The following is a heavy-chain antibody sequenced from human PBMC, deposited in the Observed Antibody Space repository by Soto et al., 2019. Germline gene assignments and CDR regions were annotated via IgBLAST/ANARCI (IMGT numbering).Heavy chain of an antibody. D-gene: IGHD2-2*01. J-gene: IGHJ6*02. CDR1: GGTFTNYA. V-gene: IGHV1-69*13. CDR3: ARERSVGYCITTTCPKPFYYYAMDV. CDR2: IIPIFGTP. Sequence: SVKVSCKPSGGTFTNYAFSWVRQAPGQGLERMRGIIPIFGTPDYAQNFQGRVTITADESTRTASMELSSLRSDDTAVYYCARERSVGYCITTTCPKPFYYYAMDVWGQGTTVTVSS.